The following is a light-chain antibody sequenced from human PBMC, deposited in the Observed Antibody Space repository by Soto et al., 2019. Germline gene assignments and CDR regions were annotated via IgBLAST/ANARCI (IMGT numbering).Light chain of an antibody. CDR2: SNN. CDR1: RSNLGSNP. V-gene: IGLV1-44*01. Sequence: QSVLTQPPSASGTPGQRVTISWSGGRSNLGSNPVNWYQHLPGTAPKLLIDSNNQRPSGVPDRFSGSTSGTSASLAISGLQSEDDADYYCSAWYYSLCGPVFGGGTKLTVL. CDR3: SAWYYSLCGPV. J-gene: IGLJ2*01.